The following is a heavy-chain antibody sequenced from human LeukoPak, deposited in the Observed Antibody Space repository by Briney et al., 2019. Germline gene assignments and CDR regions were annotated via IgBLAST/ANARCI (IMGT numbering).Heavy chain of an antibody. V-gene: IGHV4-59*11. CDR1: GGSISSHY. CDR2: IYYSGST. CDR3: ARVLPGNWFDP. D-gene: IGHD3-10*01. J-gene: IGHJ5*02. Sequence: NTSETLSLTCTVSGGSISSHYWSWIRQPPGKGLEWIAYIYYSGSTNYNPSLKSRVTISVDTSKNQFSLKLSSVTAADTAVYYCARVLPGNWFDPWGPGTLATVSS.